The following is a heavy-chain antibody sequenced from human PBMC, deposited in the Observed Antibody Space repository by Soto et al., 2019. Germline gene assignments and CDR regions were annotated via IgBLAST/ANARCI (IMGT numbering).Heavy chain of an antibody. Sequence: SETLSLTCAVSGGSISSGGYSWSWIRQPPGKGLEWIGYIYHSGSTYYNPSLKSRVTISVDRSKNQFSLKLSSVTAADTAVYYCARAYGIWGSYRPPGYWGQGTLVTVSS. J-gene: IGHJ4*02. V-gene: IGHV4-30-2*01. CDR3: ARAYGIWGSYRPPGY. CDR2: IYHSGST. D-gene: IGHD3-16*02. CDR1: GGSISSGGYS.